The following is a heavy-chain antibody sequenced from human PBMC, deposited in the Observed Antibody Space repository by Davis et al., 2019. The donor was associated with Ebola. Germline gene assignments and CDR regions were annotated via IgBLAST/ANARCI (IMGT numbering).Heavy chain of an antibody. CDR3: ASPAGTTEHWFDY. D-gene: IGHD1-1*01. J-gene: IGHJ4*02. CDR2: INPRGDTP. Sequence: ASVKVSCKASGYTFTNYYVHWVRQAPGQGLEWMGIINPRGDTPRYPHKFQGRVTMTRDTSTSTVYMEVISLRSEDTAVYYCASPAGTTEHWFDYWGQGTQVTVSS. CDR1: GYTFTNYY. V-gene: IGHV1-46*01.